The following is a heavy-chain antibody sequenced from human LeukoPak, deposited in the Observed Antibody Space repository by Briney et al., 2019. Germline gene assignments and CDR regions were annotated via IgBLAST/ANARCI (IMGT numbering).Heavy chain of an antibody. D-gene: IGHD3-22*01. CDR3: ARGHFDSSGQSDY. CDR2: ISSSGSTI. Sequence: PGGSLRLSCAASGFTFSSYEMNWVRQAPGKGLEWVSYISSSGSTIYYADSVKGRFTISRDNAKNSLYLQMNSLRAEDTAVYYCARGHFDSSGQSDYWGQGTLVTVSS. CDR1: GFTFSSYE. V-gene: IGHV3-48*03. J-gene: IGHJ4*02.